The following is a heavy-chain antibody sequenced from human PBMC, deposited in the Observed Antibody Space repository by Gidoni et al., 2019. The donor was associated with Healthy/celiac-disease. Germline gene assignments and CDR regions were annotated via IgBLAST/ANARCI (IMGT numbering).Heavy chain of an antibody. J-gene: IGHJ4*02. CDR2: ISGSGGST. Sequence: EVQLLESGGGLVQPGGSRSLSCAASGFTFSSYAMSWVRQAPGKGLEWVSAISGSGGSTYYADSVKGRFTISRDNAKNTLYLQMNSLRAEDTAVYYCAKGGRIVVVVALDYWGQGTLVTVSS. CDR3: AKGGRIVVVVALDY. V-gene: IGHV3-23*01. D-gene: IGHD2-15*01. CDR1: GFTFSSYA.